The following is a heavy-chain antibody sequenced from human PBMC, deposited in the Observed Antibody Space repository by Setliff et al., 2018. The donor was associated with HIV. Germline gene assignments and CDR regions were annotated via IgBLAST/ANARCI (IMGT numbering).Heavy chain of an antibody. J-gene: IGHJ6*03. CDR1: GFTFSSYP. CDR2: ISQDGSYK. CDR3: ARDLKFGSSGHYYYYMDI. V-gene: IGHV3-30*04. D-gene: IGHD6-6*01. Sequence: PGGSLRLSCAGSGFTFSSYPMHWVRQAPGKGLEWVALISQDGSYKYYADSVQGRFTISRDNSKNTLSLQMNSLRAGDTAVYYCARDLKFGSSGHYYYYMDIWGKGTTVTVSS.